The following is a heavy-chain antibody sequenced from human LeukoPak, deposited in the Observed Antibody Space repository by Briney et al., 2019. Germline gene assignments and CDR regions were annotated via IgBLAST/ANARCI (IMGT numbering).Heavy chain of an antibody. V-gene: IGHV3-9*01. Sequence: HPGRSLRLSCAASGFNFDDYAMHWVRQAPGKGLEWVSGINWNSGNIGYADSVKGRFTISRDNAKNSLYLQMNSLRAEDTALYYCAKDQRLTTIVNWFDPWGQGTLVTVSS. D-gene: IGHD3-22*01. CDR2: INWNSGNI. J-gene: IGHJ5*02. CDR1: GFNFDDYA. CDR3: AKDQRLTTIVNWFDP.